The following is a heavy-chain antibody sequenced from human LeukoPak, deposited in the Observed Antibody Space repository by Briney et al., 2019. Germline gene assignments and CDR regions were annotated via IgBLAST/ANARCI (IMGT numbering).Heavy chain of an antibody. Sequence: GGSLRLSCTTSGFTFADYTMHWFRQAPGKGLEWVSYISSSGSTIYYADSVEGRFTISRDNAKNSLYLQMNSLRAEDTAVYYCARGPRRYDFWSGYPPDDAFDIWGQGTMVTVSS. CDR2: ISSSGSTI. CDR1: GFTFADYT. CDR3: ARGPRRYDFWSGYPPDDAFDI. D-gene: IGHD3-3*01. J-gene: IGHJ3*02. V-gene: IGHV3-48*01.